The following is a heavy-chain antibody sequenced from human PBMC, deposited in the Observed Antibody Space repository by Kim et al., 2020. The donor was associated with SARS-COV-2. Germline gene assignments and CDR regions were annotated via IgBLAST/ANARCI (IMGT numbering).Heavy chain of an antibody. D-gene: IGHD6-19*01. Sequence: PSSKSRVTMSLDTSKNQFSLKLSSVTAADTAVYYCARDLGYSSGWNYYMDVWGKGTTVTVSS. J-gene: IGHJ6*03. CDR3: ARDLGYSSGWNYYMDV. V-gene: IGHV4-31*02.